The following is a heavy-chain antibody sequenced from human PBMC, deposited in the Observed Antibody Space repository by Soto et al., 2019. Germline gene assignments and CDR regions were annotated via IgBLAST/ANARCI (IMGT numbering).Heavy chain of an antibody. V-gene: IGHV3-7*04. CDR3: ARGDYYDTSGPFSDAFDI. D-gene: IGHD3-22*01. Sequence: HTGGSLRLSCAASGFTFNTYWMSWVRQAPGKGLEWVANIKPDGSEKWYVDSVKGGFTISRDNAKNSLYLQMNSLRAEDTAVYFCARGDYYDTSGPFSDAFDIWGQGTMVTVSS. CDR2: IKPDGSEK. CDR1: GFTFNTYW. J-gene: IGHJ3*02.